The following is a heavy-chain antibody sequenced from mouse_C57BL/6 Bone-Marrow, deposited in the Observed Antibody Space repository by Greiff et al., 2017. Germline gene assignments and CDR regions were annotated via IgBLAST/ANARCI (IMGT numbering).Heavy chain of an antibody. CDR3: ARWDPTVPDY. CDR1: GYTFTSYT. V-gene: IGHV1-4*01. J-gene: IGHJ2*01. CDR2: INPSSGYT. Sequence: QVQLQQSGAELARPGASVKMSCKASGYTFTSYTMHWVKQRPGQGLEWIGYINPSSGYTKYNQKFKDKATLTADKASSTAYMQLSSLTSEDSAVYYCARWDPTVPDYGGQGTTLTVAS. D-gene: IGHD1-1*01.